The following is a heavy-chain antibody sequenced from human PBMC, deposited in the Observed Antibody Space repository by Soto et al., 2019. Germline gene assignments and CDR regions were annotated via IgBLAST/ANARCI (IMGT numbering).Heavy chain of an antibody. D-gene: IGHD3-22*01. Sequence: GSLRLSCPASGFTFRKYGMNWVRQAPGKGLEWVSYIGIGSSTKYYADSVKGRVTISRDNAKNSLYLQMNSLRAEDTAVYYCARDQLYYNDISGRPLNAFDVWGQGTMVTVSS. CDR1: GFTFRKYG. V-gene: IGHV3-48*01. CDR2: IGIGSSTK. J-gene: IGHJ3*01. CDR3: ARDQLYYNDISGRPLNAFDV.